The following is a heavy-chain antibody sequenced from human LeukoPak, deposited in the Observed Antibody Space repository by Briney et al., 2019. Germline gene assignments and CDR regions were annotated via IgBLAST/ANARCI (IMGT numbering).Heavy chain of an antibody. CDR1: GFTFSNAW. CDR2: ISSSGSTI. CDR3: AELGITMIGGV. Sequence: GGSLRLSCAASGFTFSNAWMSWVRQAPGEGVEWVSYISSSGSTIYYADSVKGRFTISRDNAKNSLYLQMNSLRAEDTAVYYCAELGITMIGGVWGKGTTVTISS. J-gene: IGHJ6*04. D-gene: IGHD3-10*02. V-gene: IGHV3-11*04.